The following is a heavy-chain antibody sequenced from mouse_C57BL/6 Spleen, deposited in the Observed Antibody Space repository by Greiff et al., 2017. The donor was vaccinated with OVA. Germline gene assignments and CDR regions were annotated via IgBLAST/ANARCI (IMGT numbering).Heavy chain of an antibody. Sequence: QVQLQQSGAELMKPGASVKLSCKATGYTFTGYWIEWVKQRPGHGLEWIGEILPGSGSTNYNKKFKGKATFTADTSSNTAYMQLSSLTTEDSAIYYGARERGLTTVVGPFAYWGQGTLVTVSA. D-gene: IGHD1-1*01. CDR1: GYTFTGYW. CDR3: ARERGLTTVVGPFAY. J-gene: IGHJ3*01. CDR2: ILPGSGST. V-gene: IGHV1-9*01.